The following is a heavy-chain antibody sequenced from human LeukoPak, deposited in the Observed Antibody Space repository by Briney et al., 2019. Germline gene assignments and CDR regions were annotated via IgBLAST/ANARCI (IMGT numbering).Heavy chain of an antibody. D-gene: IGHD3-10*01. CDR2: IYYSGST. Sequence: PSETLSLTCTVSGGSISIYYWGWIRQPPGKGLEWIGSIYYSGSTYYNPSLESRVTISVDTSKNQFSLKLSSVTAADTAVYYCASDITMVRGVIYYWGQGTLVTVSS. V-gene: IGHV4-39*07. J-gene: IGHJ4*02. CDR1: GGSISIYY. CDR3: ASDITMVRGVIYY.